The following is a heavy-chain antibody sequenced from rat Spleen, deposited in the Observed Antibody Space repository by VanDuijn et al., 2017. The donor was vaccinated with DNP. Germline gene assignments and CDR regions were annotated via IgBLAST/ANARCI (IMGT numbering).Heavy chain of an antibody. V-gene: IGHV5-58*01. CDR1: GFTFSSYW. CDR3: ASWNPIASISTSNY. J-gene: IGHJ2*01. D-gene: IGHD1-2*01. Sequence: EVQLVETGGGLVQPGRSLKLSCVASGFTFSSYWMFWIRQAPGKGLEWVASINTDGGSTFYPDSVKGRFTISRDNVENTVYLQMNSLRSEDTATYYCASWNPIASISTSNYWGQGVMVTVSS. CDR2: INTDGGST.